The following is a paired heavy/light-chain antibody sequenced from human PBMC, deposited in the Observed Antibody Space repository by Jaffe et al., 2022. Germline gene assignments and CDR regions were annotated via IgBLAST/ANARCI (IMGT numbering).Light chain of an antibody. CDR3: LQYYSTPRT. CDR1: QSVLYSTKNKNY. J-gene: IGKJ1*01. V-gene: IGKV4-1*01. Sequence: DIVMTQSPDSLAVSLGERATINCKSSQSVLYSTKNKNYLAWYQQKPGQPPKLLIYWASTRESGVPDRFSGSGSGTDFTLTISSLQAEDVAVYYCLQYYSTPRTFGQGTKVEIK. CDR2: WAS.
Heavy chain of an antibody. D-gene: IGHD5-18*01. V-gene: IGHV3-73*02. J-gene: IGHJ4*02. Sequence: EVQLVASGGGLVQPGGSLKLSCAASGFTFSGFAIHWVRQASGEGLEFVGHINTKAKDYATGYGASVRGRFTISRDDSKNTAYLQMNSLRTEDTAVYYCSLLTGWDTQNDYWGQATLVTVSS. CDR1: GFTFSGFA. CDR3: SLLTGWDTQNDY. CDR2: INTKAKDYAT.